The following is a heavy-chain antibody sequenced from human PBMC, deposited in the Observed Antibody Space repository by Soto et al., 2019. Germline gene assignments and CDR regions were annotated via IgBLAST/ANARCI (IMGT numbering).Heavy chain of an antibody. V-gene: IGHV1-3*01. CDR3: ARDLGGWPDY. J-gene: IGHJ4*02. D-gene: IGHD2-15*01. Sequence: QVQLVQSGAEVKKPGASVKVSCKASGYTFTSYAMHSVRQAPGQRLEWMGWINAGDGNTKYSQKFQGRVTITRDTCASTAYMELSSLRSEDTAVYYCARDLGGWPDYWGQGTLVTVSS. CDR1: GYTFTSYA. CDR2: INAGDGNT.